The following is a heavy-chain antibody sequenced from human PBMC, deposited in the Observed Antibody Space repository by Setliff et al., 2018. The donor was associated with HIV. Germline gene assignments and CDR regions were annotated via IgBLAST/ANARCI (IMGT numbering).Heavy chain of an antibody. Sequence: GGSLRLSCAASGFAFSNYGMHWVRQAPGKRLEYVSAISNTGDHTYYADSVKGRFTISRDNSKNTLFLQMNSLRAEDTAVYYCARAVHSGWYYFDYWGQGTLVTVSS. D-gene: IGHD6-19*01. V-gene: IGHV3-64*04. CDR1: GFAFSNYG. J-gene: IGHJ4*02. CDR2: ISNTGDHT. CDR3: ARAVHSGWYYFDY.